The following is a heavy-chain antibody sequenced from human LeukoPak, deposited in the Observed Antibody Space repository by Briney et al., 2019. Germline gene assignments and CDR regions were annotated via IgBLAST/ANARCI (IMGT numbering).Heavy chain of an antibody. CDR1: GGTFSSYA. CDR3: ARDSRIAAAGGPYYYYYYMDV. D-gene: IGHD6-13*01. CDR2: IIPIFGTA. Sequence: SVKVSCKASGGTFSSYAISWVRQAPGQGLEWMGGIIPIFGTANYAQKFQGRVTITADKSTSTAYMELSSLRSEDTAVYYCARDSRIAAAGGPYYYYYYMDVWGKGTTVTISS. J-gene: IGHJ6*03. V-gene: IGHV1-69*06.